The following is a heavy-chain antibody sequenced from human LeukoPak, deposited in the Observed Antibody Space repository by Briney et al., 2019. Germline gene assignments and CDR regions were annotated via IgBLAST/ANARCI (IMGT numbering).Heavy chain of an antibody. Sequence: ASVKVSCKASGYTFTSYDINWVRQATGQGLEWMGWMNPNSGNTGYAQKFQGRVTMTRNTSISTAYMELSSLRSEDTAVYYCARDQGDGAVEDPPNWFDPWGQGTLVTVSS. J-gene: IGHJ5*02. CDR2: MNPNSGNT. D-gene: IGHD6-19*01. V-gene: IGHV1-8*01. CDR3: ARDQGDGAVEDPPNWFDP. CDR1: GYTFTSYD.